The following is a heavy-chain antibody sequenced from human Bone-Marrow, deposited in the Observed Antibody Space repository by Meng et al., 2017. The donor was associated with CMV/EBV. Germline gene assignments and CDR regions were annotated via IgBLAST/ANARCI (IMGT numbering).Heavy chain of an antibody. V-gene: IGHV3-30-3*01. D-gene: IGHD6-13*01. CDR1: GFTFSIYA. J-gene: IGHJ6*01. Sequence: GGSLRLSCAASGFTFSIYAMHWVRQAPGKGLEWVAVISYDGSNKYYADSVKGRFTISRDNAKNSLYLQMNSLRAEDTAVYYCARDSGSIAAAADYYYYGMAVWGQGNTVNGAS. CDR2: ISYDGSNK. CDR3: ARDSGSIAAAADYYYYGMAV.